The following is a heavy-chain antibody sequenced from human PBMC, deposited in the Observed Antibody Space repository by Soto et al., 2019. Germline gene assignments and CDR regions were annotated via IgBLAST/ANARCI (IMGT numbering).Heavy chain of an antibody. V-gene: IGHV3-48*01. CDR2: ITTSSSTI. D-gene: IGHD4-17*01. J-gene: IGHJ2*01. CDR1: GFTFSTYS. Sequence: GGSLRLSCTASGFTFSTYSMNWVRQAPGKGLEWVSFITTSSSTIYYADSAKGRFTISRDNAKNTLYLQMNSLRAEDTAVYDCAKRTVGWYFDLWGRGTLVTVSS. CDR3: AKRTVGWYFDL.